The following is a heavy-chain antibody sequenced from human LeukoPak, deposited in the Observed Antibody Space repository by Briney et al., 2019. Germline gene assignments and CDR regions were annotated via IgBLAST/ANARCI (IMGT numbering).Heavy chain of an antibody. CDR2: ISHSGTT. Sequence: SSETLSLNCTVYGGSLGGYFWNWIRQSPGKGLEWIGEISHSGTTNYNPSLKSRATMSVDTSKDHFSLKLTSVTAADTAVYYCARGDCGGDCPKNPGGMDVWGQGTTVTVSS. V-gene: IGHV4-34*01. CDR1: GGSLGGYF. CDR3: ARGDCGGDCPKNPGGMDV. D-gene: IGHD2-21*02. J-gene: IGHJ6*02.